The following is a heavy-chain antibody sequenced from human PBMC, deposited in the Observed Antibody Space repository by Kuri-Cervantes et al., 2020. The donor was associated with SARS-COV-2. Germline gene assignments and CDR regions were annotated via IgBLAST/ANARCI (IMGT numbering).Heavy chain of an antibody. V-gene: IGHV3-15*01. CDR2: LKSKTDGGTT. Sequence: LSLTCAASGFTFSSYAMSWVRQAPGKGLEWVGRLKSKTDGGTTDYAAPVKGRFTISRDDSKNTLYLQMNSLKTEDTAVYYCTTYGFHDGFDIWGQGTMVTVSS. CDR3: TTYGFHDGFDI. D-gene: IGHD4-17*01. CDR1: GFTFSSYA. J-gene: IGHJ3*02.